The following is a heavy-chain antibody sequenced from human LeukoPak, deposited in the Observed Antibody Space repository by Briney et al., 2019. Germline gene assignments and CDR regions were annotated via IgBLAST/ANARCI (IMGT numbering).Heavy chain of an antibody. V-gene: IGHV4-39*02. J-gene: IGHJ4*02. D-gene: IGHD4-17*01. CDR2: IYYSGLT. CDR1: GASISSSSSS. Sequence: SETLSLTSTVSGASISSSSSSWGWVRQPPGKGPEWIGSIYYSGLTYDNPSLKSRVSISVDPSKNHFSLKVSSVTAADTAVYYCASGTFDDYGDYDRGDYFDHWGQGTLVTVSS. CDR3: ASGTFDDYGDYDRGDYFDH.